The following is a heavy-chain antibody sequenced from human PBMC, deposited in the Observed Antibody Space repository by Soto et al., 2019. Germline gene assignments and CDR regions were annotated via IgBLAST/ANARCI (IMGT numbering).Heavy chain of an antibody. V-gene: IGHV1-69*13. CDR3: ARSMASDYYYYYGMDV. CDR1: GGTLSTYA. CDR2: IIPIFGTT. D-gene: IGHD5-12*01. J-gene: IGHJ6*02. Sequence: ASVKVSCKASGGTLSTYAISWVRQAPGQGLEWMGGIIPIFGTTNYAQKFQGRVTIIADESTSTAYMELSSLRSEDTAVYYCARSMASDYYYYYGMDVWG.